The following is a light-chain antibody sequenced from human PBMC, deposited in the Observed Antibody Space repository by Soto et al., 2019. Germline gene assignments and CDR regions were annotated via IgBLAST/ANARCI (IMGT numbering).Light chain of an antibody. J-gene: IGLJ2*01. CDR3: RSFAGGGNPVL. V-gene: IGLV2-8*01. CDR2: EVT. Sequence: QSALTQPPSASGSLGQSVTISCTGTSSDVGGYNYVSWHQQHPGKAPKVMIYEVTKRPPGVPDRFSGSKSGNTASLTVSGLQAEDEADYYRRSFAGGGNPVLLGGGTKLTVL. CDR1: SSDVGGYNY.